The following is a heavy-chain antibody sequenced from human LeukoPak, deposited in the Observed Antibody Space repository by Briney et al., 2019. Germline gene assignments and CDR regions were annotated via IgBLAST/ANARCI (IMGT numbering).Heavy chain of an antibody. D-gene: IGHD3-22*01. V-gene: IGHV3-23*01. CDR2: ISGSGGST. CDR1: GFTFSSYG. J-gene: IGHJ5*02. CDR3: AKCAVVWPRNWFDP. Sequence: GGTLRLSCAASGFTFSSYGMSWVRQAPGKGLEWVSAISGSGGSTYYADSVKGRFTIFRDNSKNTLYLQMNSLRAEDTAVYYCAKCAVVWPRNWFDPWGKGPLVTVSS.